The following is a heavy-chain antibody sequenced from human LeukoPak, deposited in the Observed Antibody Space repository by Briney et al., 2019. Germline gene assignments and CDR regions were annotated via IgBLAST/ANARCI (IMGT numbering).Heavy chain of an antibody. CDR3: ARDGNRDGDMDV. V-gene: IGHV3-48*01. J-gene: IGHJ6*03. Sequence: GGSLRLSCAASGFTFDDYAMHWVRQAPGKGLEWVSYISSGRPLIYYADSVKGRFTVSRDGAKSSLYLQMNSLRAEDSAVYYCARDGNRDGDMDVWGKGTTVTVSS. D-gene: IGHD1-1*01. CDR2: ISSGRPLI. CDR1: GFTFDDYA.